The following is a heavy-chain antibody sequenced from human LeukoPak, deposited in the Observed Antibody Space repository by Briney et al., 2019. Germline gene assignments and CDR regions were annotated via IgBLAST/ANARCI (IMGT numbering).Heavy chain of an antibody. Sequence: GGSLRLSCAASGFTFHDYAMHWVRQAPGRGLEWVSLITWDGGSTYYTDSVKGRFTISRDSSRNSLSLQMSSLRVEDTALYYCAKEAGTRPHLPYYFDSWGQGTLVTVSS. V-gene: IGHV3-43D*03. CDR2: ITWDGGST. J-gene: IGHJ4*02. CDR3: AKEAGTRPHLPYYFDS. CDR1: GFTFHDYA. D-gene: IGHD1/OR15-1a*01.